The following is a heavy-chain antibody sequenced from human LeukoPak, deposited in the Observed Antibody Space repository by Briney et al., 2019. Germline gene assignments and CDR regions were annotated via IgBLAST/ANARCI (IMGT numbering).Heavy chain of an antibody. CDR2: ISSSSSYI. Sequence: GGSLRLSCAASGFTFSNYWMSRVHQAPGKGLEWVSSISSSSSYIYYADSVKGRFTISRDNAKNSLYLQMNSLRAEDTAVYYCARDGIQLWSLYFDYWGQGTLVTVSS. CDR3: ARDGIQLWSLYFDY. D-gene: IGHD5-18*01. CDR1: GFTFSNYW. V-gene: IGHV3-21*01. J-gene: IGHJ4*02.